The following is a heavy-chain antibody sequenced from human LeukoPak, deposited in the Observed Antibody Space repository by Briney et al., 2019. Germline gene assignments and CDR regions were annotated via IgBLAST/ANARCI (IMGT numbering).Heavy chain of an antibody. CDR1: GFTFSGYP. V-gene: IGHV3-30-3*01. Sequence: GGSLRLSCAASGFTFSGYPIHWVRQAPGKGLEWVAAISYDGSNKYYADSVKGRFTISRDNAKNSLYLQMNSLRAEDTAVYYCAREWYSSSWYYFDYWGQGTLVTVSS. D-gene: IGHD6-13*01. J-gene: IGHJ4*02. CDR3: AREWYSSSWYYFDY. CDR2: ISYDGSNK.